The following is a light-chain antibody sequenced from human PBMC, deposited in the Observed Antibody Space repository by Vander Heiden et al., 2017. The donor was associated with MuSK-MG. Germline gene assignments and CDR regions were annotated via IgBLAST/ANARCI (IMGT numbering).Light chain of an antibody. CDR2: EAS. J-gene: IGKJ1*01. CDR1: QSVDSK. CDR3: QHESCGWKT. V-gene: IGKV1-5*03. Sequence: DIQMTQSPSTLSASVGDRVTITCRASQSVDSKLAWYRQKPGKAPQLLIYEASSLQSGVPSRFSGSGSGTEFTLTISSLQPDDFATYHCQHESCGWKTFGQGTKVESK.